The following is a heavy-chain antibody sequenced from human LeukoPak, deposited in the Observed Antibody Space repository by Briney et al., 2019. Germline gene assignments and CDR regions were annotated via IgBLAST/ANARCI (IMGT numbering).Heavy chain of an antibody. CDR1: GFTVSSNY. Sequence: GGSLRLSCAASGFTVSSNYMSWVRQAPGKGLEWVSVIYSGGSTCYADSVKGRFTISRDNSKNTLYLQMNSLRAEDTAVYYCARTDIVVVPAAIEGAAFDIWGQGTMVTVSS. V-gene: IGHV3-53*01. CDR2: IYSGGST. D-gene: IGHD2-2*02. CDR3: ARTDIVVVPAAIEGAAFDI. J-gene: IGHJ3*02.